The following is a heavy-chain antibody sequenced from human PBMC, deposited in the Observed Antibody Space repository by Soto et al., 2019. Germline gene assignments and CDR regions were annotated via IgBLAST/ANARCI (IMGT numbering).Heavy chain of an antibody. J-gene: IGHJ3*02. V-gene: IGHV3-21*01. CDR1: GFTFSSYS. Sequence: AGGSLRLSCAASGFTFSSYSMNWVRQAPGKGLEWVSSISSSSSYIYYADSVKGRFTISRDNAKNSLYLQMNSLRAEDTAVYYCARDLPPRSVQWLRFWFADAFDIWGQGTMVTVSS. CDR2: ISSSSSYI. D-gene: IGHD5-12*01. CDR3: ARDLPPRSVQWLRFWFADAFDI.